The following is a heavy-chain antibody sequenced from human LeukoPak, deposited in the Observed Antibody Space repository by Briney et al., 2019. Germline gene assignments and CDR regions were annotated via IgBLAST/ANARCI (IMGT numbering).Heavy chain of an antibody. CDR3: ARRNQLQYYYYYMDV. V-gene: IGHV1-8*03. Sequence: GASVKVSCKASGYTFTSYDINWVRQASGQGLEWMGWMNPNSSNTGYAQKFQGRVTITRNTSISTAYMELGSLRSEDTAVYYCARRNQLQYYYYYMDVWGKGTTVTVSS. CDR1: GYTFTSYD. CDR2: MNPNSSNT. D-gene: IGHD2-2*01. J-gene: IGHJ6*03.